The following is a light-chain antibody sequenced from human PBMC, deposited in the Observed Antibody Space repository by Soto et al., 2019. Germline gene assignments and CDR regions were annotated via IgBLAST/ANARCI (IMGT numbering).Light chain of an antibody. CDR2: EVS. CDR1: SSDVGSYNL. CDR3: CSYAGSSTSL. Sequence: QSALTQPASVSGSPGQSITISCTGTSSDVGSYNLVSWYQQRPGKAPKLMIYEVSKRPSGVSNRFSGSKSGNTASLTISGLQAEDEADYYCCSYAGSSTSLFGGGTKLTVL. V-gene: IGLV2-23*02. J-gene: IGLJ2*01.